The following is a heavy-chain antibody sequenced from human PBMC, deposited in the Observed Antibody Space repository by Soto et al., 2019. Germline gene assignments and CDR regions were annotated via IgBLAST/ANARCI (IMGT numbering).Heavy chain of an antibody. D-gene: IGHD2-21*01. CDR3: ARVAYGAYHFDY. CDR1: GFTFSSYW. V-gene: IGHV3-74*01. Sequence: EVQLVESGGGLVQPGGSLRLSCAASGFTFSSYWMHWVRQAPGEGLVWVSRINTDGSTRSYADSVKGRFTISRDNAKNTLFLQMNSLRPEDTAMYYCARVAYGAYHFDYWGQGTLVT. CDR2: INTDGSTR. J-gene: IGHJ4*02.